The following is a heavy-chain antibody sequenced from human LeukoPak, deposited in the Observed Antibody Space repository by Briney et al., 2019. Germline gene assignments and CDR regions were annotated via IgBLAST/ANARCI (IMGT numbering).Heavy chain of an antibody. V-gene: IGHV4-59*08. J-gene: IGHJ6*03. CDR3: ARLGYYYYYMDV. CDR1: GGSISSYY. Sequence: SETLSLTCTVSGGSISSYYWSWIRQPPGKGLEWIGYIYYSGSTNYNPSLKSRVTISVDTSKNQFSLKLSSVTAADTAVYYCARLGYYYYYMDVWGKGTTVTVSS. CDR2: IYYSGST.